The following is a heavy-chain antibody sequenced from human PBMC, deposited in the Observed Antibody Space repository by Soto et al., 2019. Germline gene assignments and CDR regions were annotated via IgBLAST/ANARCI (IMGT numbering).Heavy chain of an antibody. D-gene: IGHD3-16*01. Sequence: EVQLVESGGGLVQPGRSLRLSCAASGFTFADYAMHWVRQAPGKGLEWVSGITWNSGSIGYADSVKCRFTISRDNAKNSLYLQMTSLRSEDTAFYSCAKGRTLGPEEYYSDYWGQGTLVTVSS. CDR1: GFTFADYA. CDR3: AKGRTLGPEEYYSDY. V-gene: IGHV3-9*01. CDR2: ITWNSGSI. J-gene: IGHJ4*02.